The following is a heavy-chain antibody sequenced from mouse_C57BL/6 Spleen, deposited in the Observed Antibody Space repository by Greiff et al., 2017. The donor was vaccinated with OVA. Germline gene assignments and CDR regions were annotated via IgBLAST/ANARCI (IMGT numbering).Heavy chain of an antibody. D-gene: IGHD4-1*02. J-gene: IGHJ4*01. CDR2: ISSGSSTI. CDR1: GFTFSDYG. Sequence: EVMLVESGGGLVKPGGSLKLSCAASGFTFSDYGMHWVRQAPEKGLEWVAYISSGSSTIYYADTVKGRFTISRDNAKNTLFLQMTSLRSEDTAMYYCARQLGRRGYYAMDYWGQGTSVTVSS. V-gene: IGHV5-17*01. CDR3: ARQLGRRGYYAMDY.